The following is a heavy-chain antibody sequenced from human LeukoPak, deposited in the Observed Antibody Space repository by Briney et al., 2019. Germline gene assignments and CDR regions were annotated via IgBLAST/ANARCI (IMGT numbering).Heavy chain of an antibody. V-gene: IGHV3-53*04. J-gene: IGHJ4*02. CDR2: IYSGGST. Sequence: GGSLRLSCAASGFTVSSNYMSWVRQAQGKGLEWVSVIYSGGSTYYADSVKGRFTISRHNSKNTLYLQMNSLRAEDTAVYYCARGWFGELLYFDYWGQGTLVTVSS. CDR1: GFTVSSNY. CDR3: ARGWFGELLYFDY. D-gene: IGHD3-10*01.